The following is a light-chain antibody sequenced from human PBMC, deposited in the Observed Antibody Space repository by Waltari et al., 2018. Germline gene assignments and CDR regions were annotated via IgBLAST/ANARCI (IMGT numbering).Light chain of an antibody. V-gene: IGLV3-19*01. CDR1: SLGSYY. J-gene: IGLJ2*01. CDR2: VKN. CDR3: NSRDSSGNPLVA. Sequence: SSELTQDPAVSVALGQTVRITCQGDSLGSYYASWYQQKAEKAPLLVIYVKNNLPPGIPDRFSGSSSGNTASLTITRAQAEDEADYYCNSRDSSGNPLVAFGGGTKLTVL.